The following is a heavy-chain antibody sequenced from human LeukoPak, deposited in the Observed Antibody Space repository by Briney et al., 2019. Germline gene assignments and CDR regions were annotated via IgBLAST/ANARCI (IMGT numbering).Heavy chain of an antibody. CDR2: IYYSGST. Sequence: PSETLSLTCTVSGGSISSSSYYWGWIRQPPGKGLEWIGSIYYSGSTYYNPSLKSRVTISVDTSKNQFSLKLSSVTAADTAVYYCARGGYYDSSGYCWFDPWGQGTLVTVSS. D-gene: IGHD3-22*01. V-gene: IGHV4-39*07. CDR3: ARGGYYDSSGYCWFDP. J-gene: IGHJ5*02. CDR1: GGSISSSSYY.